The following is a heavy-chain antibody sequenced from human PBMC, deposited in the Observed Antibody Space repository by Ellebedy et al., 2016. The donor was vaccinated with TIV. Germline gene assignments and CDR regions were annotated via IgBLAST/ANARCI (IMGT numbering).Heavy chain of an antibody. J-gene: IGHJ4*02. D-gene: IGHD1-14*01. CDR1: GGPISSYS. CDR3: ATGPNQDFFDY. CDR2: IYYSGST. Sequence: MPSETLSLTCTVPGGPISSYSWSWIRQPPGKGLEWIGYIYYSGSTNYNPSLKSRVTISLDTSKNQLSLKLSSVTAADTAVYYCATGPNQDFFDYWGQGTLVTVSS. V-gene: IGHV4-59*01.